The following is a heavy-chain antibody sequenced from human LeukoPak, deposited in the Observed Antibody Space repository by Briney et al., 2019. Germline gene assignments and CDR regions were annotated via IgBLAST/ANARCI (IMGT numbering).Heavy chain of an antibody. Sequence: SETLSLTCTVSGGSISSGDNYWSWIRQPPGKGLEWIGYIYYSGSTYYNPSLKSRVTISVDTSKNQFSLKLSSVTAADTAVYYCARDNQSKVGALDYWGQGTLVTVSS. CDR3: ARDNQSKVGALDY. CDR2: IYYSGST. D-gene: IGHD1-26*01. V-gene: IGHV4-30-4*08. J-gene: IGHJ4*02. CDR1: GGSISSGDNY.